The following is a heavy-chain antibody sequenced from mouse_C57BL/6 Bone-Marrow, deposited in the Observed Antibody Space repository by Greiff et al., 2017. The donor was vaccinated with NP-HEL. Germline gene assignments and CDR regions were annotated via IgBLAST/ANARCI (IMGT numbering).Heavy chain of an antibody. V-gene: IGHV5-17*01. Sequence: EVMLVESGGGLVKPGGSLKLSCAASGFTFSDYGMHWVRQAPEKGLEWVAYISSGSSTIYYADTVKGRFTISRDNAKNTLFLQMTSLMSEDTAMYYCASEGVLIATVVAPYYAMDYWGQGTSVTVSS. CDR2: ISSGSSTI. CDR3: ASEGVLIATVVAPYYAMDY. D-gene: IGHD1-1*01. J-gene: IGHJ4*01. CDR1: GFTFSDYG.